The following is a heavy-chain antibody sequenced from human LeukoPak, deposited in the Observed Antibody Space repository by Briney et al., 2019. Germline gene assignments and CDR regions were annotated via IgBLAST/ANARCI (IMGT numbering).Heavy chain of an antibody. D-gene: IGHD3-16*01. J-gene: IGHJ4*02. CDR3: AREVRRGGDYFDY. CDR2: ISTSSTTI. V-gene: IGHV3-48*01. Sequence: PGGSLRLSCAASGFSFSDYDMNWVRQAPGKGLEWVAWISTSSTTIYYADSVKGRFTTSRDNAKNSLYLQMNSLRAEDTAFYYCAREVRRGGDYFDYWGQGTLVTVSS. CDR1: GFSFSDYD.